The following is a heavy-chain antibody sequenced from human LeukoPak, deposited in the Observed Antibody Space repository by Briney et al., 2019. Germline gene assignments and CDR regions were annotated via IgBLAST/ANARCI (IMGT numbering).Heavy chain of an antibody. CDR3: AMSGGSCYECYYYGMDV. CDR2: MSYDGSNK. D-gene: IGHD2-15*01. CDR1: GFTFSSYA. V-gene: IGHV3-30*04. Sequence: PGRSLRLSCAASGFTFSSYAMHWVRQAPGKGLEWVAVMSYDGSNKYYADSVKGRFTISRDNSKNTLYLQMNSLRAEDTAVYYCAMSGGSCYECYYYGMDVWGQGTTVTVSS. J-gene: IGHJ6*02.